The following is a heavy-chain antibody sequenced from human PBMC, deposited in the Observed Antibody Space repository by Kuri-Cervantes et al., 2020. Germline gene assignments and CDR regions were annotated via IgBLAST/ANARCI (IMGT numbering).Heavy chain of an antibody. CDR1: GGSFSGYY. CDR2: INHSGST. J-gene: IGHJ6*03. D-gene: IGHD5-18*01. Sequence: SQTLSLTCAVYGGSFSGYYWSWIRQPPGKGLEWIGEINHSGSTNYNPSLKSRVTISVDTSKNQFSLKLSSVTAADTAVYYCARGYSYGHGGFYYYYYMDVWGKGTTVTVSS. V-gene: IGHV4-34*01. CDR3: ARGYSYGHGGFYYYYYMDV.